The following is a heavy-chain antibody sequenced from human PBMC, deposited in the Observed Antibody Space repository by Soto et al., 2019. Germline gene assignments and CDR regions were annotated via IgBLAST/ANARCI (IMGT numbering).Heavy chain of an antibody. J-gene: IGHJ3*02. CDR1: GGSISSGDYY. CDR3: ARDLAWDYYDSSGHIGAFDI. V-gene: IGHV4-30-4*01. D-gene: IGHD3-22*01. CDR2: IYYSGST. Sequence: QVQLQESGPGLVKPSQTLSLTCTVSGGSISSGDYYWSWIRQPPGKGLEWIGYIYYSGSTYYNPSLKSRVTISVDTSKNQFSLKLSSVTAADTAVYYCARDLAWDYYDSSGHIGAFDIWGQGTMVTVSS.